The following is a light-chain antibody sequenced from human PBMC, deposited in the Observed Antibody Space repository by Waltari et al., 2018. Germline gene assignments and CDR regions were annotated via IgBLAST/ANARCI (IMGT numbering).Light chain of an antibody. CDR1: QSVSSSY. Sequence: EIVLTQSPGTLSLSPGERATLSCRASQSVSSSYLAWYQQKPGQAPRLLIYAASSMATGIPDRFSGSGSGTDFTLTISRLEPEDFAVYYCQQYGSSPPRYTFGQGTKLEIK. CDR2: AAS. CDR3: QQYGSSPPRYT. V-gene: IGKV3-20*01. J-gene: IGKJ2*01.